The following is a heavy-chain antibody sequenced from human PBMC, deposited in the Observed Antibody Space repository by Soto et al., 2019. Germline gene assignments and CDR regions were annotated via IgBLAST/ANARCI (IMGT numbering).Heavy chain of an antibody. Sequence: GGSLRLSCAASGFTFSSYAMHWVRQAPGKGLEWVAVISYDGSNKYYADSVKGRFTISRDNSKNTLYLQMNSLRAEDAAVYYCARDGADSGSYYGAFDIWGQGTMVTVSS. CDR3: ARDGADSGSYYGAFDI. CDR1: GFTFSSYA. CDR2: ISYDGSNK. J-gene: IGHJ3*02. V-gene: IGHV3-30*04. D-gene: IGHD1-26*01.